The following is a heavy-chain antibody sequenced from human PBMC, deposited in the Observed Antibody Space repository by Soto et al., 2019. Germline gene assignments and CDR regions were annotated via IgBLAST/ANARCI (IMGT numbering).Heavy chain of an antibody. CDR3: AAIPLTSGVVSGRFDP. J-gene: IGHJ5*02. CDR2: ISHTGST. Sequence: QVHLQESGPGLVKPSGTLALTCAVSGGSISSDKWWTWVRQPPGKGLEWIGEISHTGSTNYSPSFKSPLSLSVDTTKTQFSLRFTSVTAADTAVYYCAAIPLTSGVVSGRFDPWGQGIMVTVSS. CDR1: GGSISSDKW. D-gene: IGHD3-3*01. V-gene: IGHV4-4*02.